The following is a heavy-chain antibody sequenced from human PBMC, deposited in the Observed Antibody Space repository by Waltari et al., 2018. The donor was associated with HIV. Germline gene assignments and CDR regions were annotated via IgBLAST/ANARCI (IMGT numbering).Heavy chain of an antibody. CDR3: AKVKPDYGDYLYYFDY. V-gene: IGHV3-30*18. J-gene: IGHJ4*02. CDR2: ISYDGGNK. D-gene: IGHD4-17*01. CDR1: GFTFSGYD. Sequence: QVQLVESGGGVVHPGRSLSLSCAASGFTFSGYDIPWVRQAPGKGLEWVAVISYDGGNKYYADSVKGRFTISRDNSKNTLYLQMNSLRAEDTAVYYCAKVKPDYGDYLYYFDYWGQGTLATVSS.